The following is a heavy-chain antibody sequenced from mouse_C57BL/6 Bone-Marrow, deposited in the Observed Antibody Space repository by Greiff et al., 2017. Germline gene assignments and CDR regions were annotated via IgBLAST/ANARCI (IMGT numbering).Heavy chain of an antibody. CDR1: GFTFSDYG. CDR2: ISNLAYSI. V-gene: IGHV5-15*04. D-gene: IGHD1-1*01. J-gene: IGHJ1*03. CDR3: ARRGGSSYEYFDV. Sequence: EVKLVESGGGLVQPGGSLKLSCAASGFTFSDYGMAWVRQAPRKGPEWVAFISNLAYSIYYADPVTGRFTISRENAKNTLYLEMSSLRSEDTAMYYCARRGGSSYEYFDVWGTGTTVTVSS.